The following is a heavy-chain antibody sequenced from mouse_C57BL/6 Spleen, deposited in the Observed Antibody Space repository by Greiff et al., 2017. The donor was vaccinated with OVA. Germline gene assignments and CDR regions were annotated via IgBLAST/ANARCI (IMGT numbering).Heavy chain of an antibody. Sequence: QVQLQQPGAELVMPGASVKLSCKASGYTFTSYWMHWVKQRPGQGLEWIGKIDPSDSYTNYNQKFKGKSTLTVDKSSSTAYMQLSSLTSEDSAVYYCARSYEGLAWFAYWGQGTLVTVSA. J-gene: IGHJ3*01. CDR2: IDPSDSYT. V-gene: IGHV1-69*01. CDR3: ARSYEGLAWFAY. D-gene: IGHD2-3*01. CDR1: GYTFTSYW.